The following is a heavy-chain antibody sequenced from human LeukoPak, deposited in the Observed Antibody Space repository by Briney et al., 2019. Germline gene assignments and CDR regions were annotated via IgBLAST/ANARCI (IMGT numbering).Heavy chain of an antibody. CDR1: GFTFSSYG. CDR3: ANYYGSMSLAMDV. V-gene: IGHV3-30*02. CDR2: IRYDGSNK. Sequence: GGSLRLSCAASGFTFSSYGMHWVRQAPGKGLEWVAFIRYDGSNKYYADSVKGRFTISRDNSKNTLYLQMNSLRAEDTAVYYCANYYGSMSLAMDVWGKGTTVTISS. D-gene: IGHD3-10*01. J-gene: IGHJ6*03.